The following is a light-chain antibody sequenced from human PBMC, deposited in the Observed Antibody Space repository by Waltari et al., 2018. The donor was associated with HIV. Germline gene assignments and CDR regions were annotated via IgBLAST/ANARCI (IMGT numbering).Light chain of an antibody. V-gene: IGLV7-46*01. CDR1: TGPVTSGHH. CDR2: DTT. CDR3: LLSYAGPRPWV. J-gene: IGLJ3*02. Sequence: QAVVTQEPSLTVSPGGPVTLTCGSSTGPVTSGHHPYWFQQRPGQAPRTLIYDTTNKPPGTPARFSGSLRGGKAALTLSGAQPEDEAEYYCLLSYAGPRPWVFGGGTKVTVL.